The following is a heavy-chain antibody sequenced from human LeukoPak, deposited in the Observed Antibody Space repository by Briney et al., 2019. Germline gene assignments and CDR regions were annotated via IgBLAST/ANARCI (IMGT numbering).Heavy chain of an antibody. J-gene: IGHJ5*02. CDR2: INHSGST. CDR1: GGSFSGYY. D-gene: IGHD2-21*02. Sequence: PSETLSLTCAVYGGSFSGYYWSWIRQPPGKGLGWIGEINHSGSTNYNPSLKSRVTISVDTSKNQFSLKLSSVTAADTAVYYCARVGIVVVTAQNWFNPWGQGTLVTVSS. CDR3: ARVGIVVVTAQNWFNP. V-gene: IGHV4-34*01.